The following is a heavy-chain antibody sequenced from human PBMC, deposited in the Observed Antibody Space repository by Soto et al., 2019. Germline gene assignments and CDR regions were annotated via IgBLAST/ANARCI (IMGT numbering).Heavy chain of an antibody. J-gene: IGHJ4*02. CDR2: ISAYNGNT. CDR3: ARDRGYYYDSSGYDDY. V-gene: IGHV1-18*01. Sequence: ASVKVSCKASGYTFTSYGISWVRQAPGQGLEWMGWISAYNGNTNYAQKLQGRVTMTTDTSTSTAYMELRSLRSDDTAVYYCARDRGYYYDSSGYDDYWGQGTLVTVSS. CDR1: GYTFTSYG. D-gene: IGHD3-22*01.